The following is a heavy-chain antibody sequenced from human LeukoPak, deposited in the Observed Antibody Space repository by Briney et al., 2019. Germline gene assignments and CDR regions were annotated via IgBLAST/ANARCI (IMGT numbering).Heavy chain of an antibody. V-gene: IGHV3-43*02. CDR1: GYSFDNYA. CDR3: TKEGSCGGLYLDY. CDR2: ISGDGGST. Sequence: TGGSLRLSCAASGYSFDNYAMHWVRQAPGKGLEWVSLISGDGGSTYYADSVKGRFTISRDNSKNSLYLQMNSLRTEDTALYYCTKEGSCGGLYLDYWGQGTLVTVSS. D-gene: IGHD3-10*01. J-gene: IGHJ4*02.